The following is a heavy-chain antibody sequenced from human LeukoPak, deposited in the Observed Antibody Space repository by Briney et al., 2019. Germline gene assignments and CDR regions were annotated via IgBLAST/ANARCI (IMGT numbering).Heavy chain of an antibody. J-gene: IGHJ5*02. V-gene: IGHV4-59*01. CDR2: IYYSGST. D-gene: IGHD6-19*01. Sequence: SETLSLTCAVSGGSISSYYWSWIRQPPGKGLEWIGYIYYSGSTNYNPSLKSRVTISVDTSKNQFSLKLSSVTAADTAVYYCATVVPENSSGWYVSPGWFDPWGQGTLVTVSS. CDR3: ATVVPENSSGWYVSPGWFDP. CDR1: GGSISSYY.